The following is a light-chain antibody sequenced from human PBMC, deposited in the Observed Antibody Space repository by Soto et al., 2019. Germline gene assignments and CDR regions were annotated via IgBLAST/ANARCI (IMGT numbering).Light chain of an antibody. CDR3: QQYAGSPLT. V-gene: IGKV3-20*01. Sequence: EIVLTQSPGTLSLSPGERGTLSCRASQNLGTLYLAWFQQKSGQAPRLLIYSASRRATGIPDRFTGSGSGTDFTLTINRLEPEDFAVYFCQQYAGSPLTFGQGTKVEIK. J-gene: IGKJ1*01. CDR2: SAS. CDR1: QNLGTLY.